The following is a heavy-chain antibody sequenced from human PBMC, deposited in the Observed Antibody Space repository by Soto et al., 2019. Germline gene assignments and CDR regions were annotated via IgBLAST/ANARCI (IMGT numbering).Heavy chain of an antibody. D-gene: IGHD3-10*01. V-gene: IGHV4-31*03. CDR2: IYYTGST. J-gene: IGHJ4*02. CDR1: CGYISSGAYY. CDR3: ARALNYGSGLDH. Sequence: ASETLSLTCTVSCGYISSGAYYWSWLRQPPGKGLEWIGYIYYTGSTHYNPSLKNRVTISVDTSKNHFSLNLSSVTAADTAVYFCARALNYGSGLDHWGQGTLVTVSS.